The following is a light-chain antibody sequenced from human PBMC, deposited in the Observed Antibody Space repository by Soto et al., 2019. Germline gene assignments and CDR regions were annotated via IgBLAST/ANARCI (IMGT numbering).Light chain of an antibody. Sequence: QSALTQPASVSGSPGQSITISCTGTSSDVGSYNLVSWYQQHPGKAPKLMIYEGSKRPSGVSNRFSGSKSGNTASLTISGLQPEDEADYYCCSHAGSSTLGVFGGGTKVTVL. CDR1: SSDVGSYNL. J-gene: IGLJ2*01. CDR2: EGS. CDR3: CSHAGSSTLGV. V-gene: IGLV2-23*01.